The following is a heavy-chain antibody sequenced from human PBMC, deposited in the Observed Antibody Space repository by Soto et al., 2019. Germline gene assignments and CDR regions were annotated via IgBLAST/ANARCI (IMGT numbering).Heavy chain of an antibody. Sequence: QVQLTESGGGLVKPGGSLRLSCAASGFTFSGLYMSWIRQAPGKGLEWVSCIDSSGVKKYYAESVRGRFTISRDNAKNSLYLQMNSLRAEDPAVYYCARDRGAVTGDYFDCWGQGTLVTVSS. CDR2: IDSSGVKK. J-gene: IGHJ4*02. CDR3: ARDRGAVTGDYFDC. D-gene: IGHD6-19*01. V-gene: IGHV3-11*01. CDR1: GFTFSGLY.